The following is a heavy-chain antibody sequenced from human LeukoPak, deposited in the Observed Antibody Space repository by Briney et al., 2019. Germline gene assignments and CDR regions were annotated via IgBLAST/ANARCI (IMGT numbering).Heavy chain of an antibody. CDR3: VKERYSSGWSDSFHY. J-gene: IGHJ4*02. CDR1: GFTFSMYW. CDR2: VSSSGDKK. Sequence: GGSLRLSCAASGFTFSMYWMSWVRQAPGKGLEWFSSVSSSGDKKYYADSVKGRFTISRDNSKNTLYLQVNSLRAEDTAVYYCVKERYSSGWSDSFHYWGQGTLVTVSS. V-gene: IGHV3-23*01. D-gene: IGHD6-19*01.